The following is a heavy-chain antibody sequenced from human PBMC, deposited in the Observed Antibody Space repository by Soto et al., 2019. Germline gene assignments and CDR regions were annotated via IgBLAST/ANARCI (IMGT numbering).Heavy chain of an antibody. J-gene: IGHJ6*02. D-gene: IGHD2-21*01. CDR1: GFTFSSYA. CDR2: ISYDGSNK. CDR3: ARESAQHTVVTPEDDYGMDV. V-gene: IGHV3-30-3*01. Sequence: QVQLVESGGGVVQPGRSRRLSCAASGFTFSSYAMHWVRQAPGKGLEWVAVISYDGSNKYYADSVKGRFTISRDNSKNTLYLQMNSMRAEDTAVYYCARESAQHTVVTPEDDYGMDVWGQGTTVTVSS.